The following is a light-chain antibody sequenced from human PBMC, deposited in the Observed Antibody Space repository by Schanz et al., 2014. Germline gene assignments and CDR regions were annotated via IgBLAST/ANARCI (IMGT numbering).Light chain of an antibody. CDR1: SSDVGGYNY. V-gene: IGLV2-11*01. CDR2: DVS. Sequence: QSALTQPRSVSGSPGQSVAISCTGTSSDVGGYNYVSWYQHHPGKAPKLMIYDVSKRPSGVPDRFSGSKSGTSASLAISGLQSEDEADYYCAAWDDSLNGRVFGGGTKLTVL. J-gene: IGLJ3*02. CDR3: AAWDDSLNGRV.